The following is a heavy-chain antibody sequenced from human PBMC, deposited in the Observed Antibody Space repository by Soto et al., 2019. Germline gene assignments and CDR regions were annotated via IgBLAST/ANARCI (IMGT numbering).Heavy chain of an antibody. J-gene: IGHJ4*02. D-gene: IGHD3-3*01. CDR1: GGSISSSNYY. Sequence: SETLSLTCTVSGGSISSSNYYWGWIRQPPGKGLEWIGSIYYSGSTYYNPSLKSRVTISVDTSKNQFSLKLSSVNAADTAVYYCARGHGGITVFGAPGHFDYWGQGTLVTVSS. CDR2: IYYSGST. CDR3: ARGHGGITVFGAPGHFDY. V-gene: IGHV4-39*01.